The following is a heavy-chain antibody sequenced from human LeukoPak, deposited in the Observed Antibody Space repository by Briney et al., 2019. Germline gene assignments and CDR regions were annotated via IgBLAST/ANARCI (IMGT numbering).Heavy chain of an antibody. V-gene: IGHV4-34*01. CDR1: GGSFSGYY. CDR2: INHSGST. D-gene: IGHD3-3*01. J-gene: IGHJ4*02. CDR3: ARSPSYDFWSGYYHDY. Sequence: SETLSLTCAVYGGSFSGYYWSWIRQPPGKGLEWIGKINHSGSTNYNPSLKSRVTISVDTSKNQFSLKLSSVTAADTAVYYCARSPSYDFWSGYYHDYWGQGTLVTVSS.